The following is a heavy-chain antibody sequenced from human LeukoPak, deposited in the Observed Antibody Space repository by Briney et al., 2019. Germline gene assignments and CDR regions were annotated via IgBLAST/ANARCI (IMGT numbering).Heavy chain of an antibody. Sequence: ASVKVSCKASGYTFTSYGISWVRQAPGQGLEWMGWISAYNGNTNYAQKLQGRVTMTTDTSTSTAYMELRSLRSDDTAVYYCARSMGQGYYDSSGYYYVRRSDAFDIWGQGTMVTVSP. D-gene: IGHD3-22*01. J-gene: IGHJ3*02. CDR3: ARSMGQGYYDSSGYYYVRRSDAFDI. V-gene: IGHV1-18*01. CDR1: GYTFTSYG. CDR2: ISAYNGNT.